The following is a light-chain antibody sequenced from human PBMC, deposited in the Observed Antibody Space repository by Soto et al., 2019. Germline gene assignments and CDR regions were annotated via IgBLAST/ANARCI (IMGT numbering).Light chain of an antibody. CDR2: DAS. CDR3: QQRSNWPLSLT. V-gene: IGKV3-11*01. J-gene: IGKJ4*01. CDR1: QSVSSY. Sequence: EIVLTQSPATLSLSPGERATLSCRASQSVSSYLAWYQQKPGQAPRLLIYDASNRATGIPARFSGSGSGTDFTVTISSLEPEDFAVYHCQQRSNWPLSLTFGGGTKVEIK.